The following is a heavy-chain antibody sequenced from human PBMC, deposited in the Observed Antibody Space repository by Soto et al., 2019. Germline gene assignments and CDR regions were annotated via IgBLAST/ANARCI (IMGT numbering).Heavy chain of an antibody. J-gene: IGHJ4*02. CDR2: IDSSGSI. CDR3: ARGGHDFWSGPLDY. V-gene: IGHV4-4*07. CDR1: AGSISNYY. Sequence: PSETLSLTCTVSAGSISNYYCNWIRQPAGKGLEWIGRIDSSGSINYSPSLKSRVTMSVDTSENQFSLKLSSVTAADTAVYYCARGGHDFWSGPLDYWGQGTPVTVSS. D-gene: IGHD3-3*01.